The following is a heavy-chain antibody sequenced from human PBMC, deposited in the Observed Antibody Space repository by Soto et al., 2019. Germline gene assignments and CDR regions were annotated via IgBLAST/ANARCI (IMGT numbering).Heavy chain of an antibody. V-gene: IGHV3-30-3*01. J-gene: IGHJ4*02. CDR1: GFTFSSYA. CDR3: ARDKRDLRFLEWSYYFDF. CDR2: ISYDGSNK. Sequence: QVQLVESGGGVVQPGRSLRLSCAASGFTFSSYAMHWVRQAPGKGLEWVAVISYDGSNKYYADSVKGRFTISRDNSKNPLYLQMNSLRAEDTAVYYCARDKRDLRFLEWSYYFDFWGQGTLVTVSS. D-gene: IGHD3-3*01.